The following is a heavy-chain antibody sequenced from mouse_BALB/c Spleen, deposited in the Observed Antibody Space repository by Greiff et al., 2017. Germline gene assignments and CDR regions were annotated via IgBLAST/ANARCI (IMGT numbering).Heavy chain of an antibody. V-gene: IGHV1-5*01. D-gene: IGHD2-3*01. J-gene: IGHJ3*01. CDR1: GYTFTSYR. CDR2: IYPGNSDT. CDR3: TSYDGYEAWFAY. Sequence: EVQLQQSGTVLARPGASVKMSCKASGYTFTSYRMHWVKQRPGQGLEWIGAIYPGNSDTSYNQKFKGKAKLTAVTSTSTAYMELSSLTNEDSAVYYCTSYDGYEAWFAYWGQGTLVTVSA.